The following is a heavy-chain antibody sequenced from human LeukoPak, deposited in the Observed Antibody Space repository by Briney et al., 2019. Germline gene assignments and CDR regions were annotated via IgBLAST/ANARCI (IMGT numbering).Heavy chain of an antibody. Sequence: GGSLRLSCAASGFTFSSYAMSWVRQAPGKGLEWVSAISGSGGSIYYADSVKGRFTISRDNSKNTLYLQMNSLRAEDTAVYYCAKLSRSGYCSGGSCSNPGYWGQGTLVTVSS. CDR2: ISGSGGSI. D-gene: IGHD2-15*01. CDR1: GFTFSSYA. V-gene: IGHV3-23*01. J-gene: IGHJ4*02. CDR3: AKLSRSGYCSGGSCSNPGY.